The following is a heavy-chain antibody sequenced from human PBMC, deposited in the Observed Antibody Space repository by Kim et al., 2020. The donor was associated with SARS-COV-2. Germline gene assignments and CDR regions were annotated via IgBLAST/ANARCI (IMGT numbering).Heavy chain of an antibody. CDR1: GFSLYNYG. CDR2: SKYDGSEE. Sequence: GGSLRLSCAASGFSLYNYGMHWVRQTPVKGLEWVAVSKYDGSEEYYADSVRGRFTISRDNSRGTLYLQMNSLRSDDTAVYYCARENWGTYDYWGQGTLVTVSS. J-gene: IGHJ4*02. V-gene: IGHV3-33*08. CDR3: ARENWGTYDY. D-gene: IGHD3-16*01.